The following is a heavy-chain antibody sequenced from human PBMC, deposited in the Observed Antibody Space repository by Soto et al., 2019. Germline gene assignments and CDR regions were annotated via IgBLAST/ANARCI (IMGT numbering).Heavy chain of an antibody. J-gene: IGHJ4*02. Sequence: HPGGSLRLSCAASGFTFSTYSMNWVRQAPGKGLEWVSYISGSGLTIHYADSVKGRFTISRDNAENSLYLQLNSLRDEDTAVYYCALMPEIGYCSSPSCYRRYFDYWGQGTLVTVSS. CDR3: ALMPEIGYCSSPSCYRRYFDY. CDR1: GFTFSTYS. CDR2: ISGSGLTI. V-gene: IGHV3-48*02. D-gene: IGHD2-2*01.